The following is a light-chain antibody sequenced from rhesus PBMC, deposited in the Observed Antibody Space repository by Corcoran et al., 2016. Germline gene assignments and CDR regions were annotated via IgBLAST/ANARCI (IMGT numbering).Light chain of an antibody. V-gene: IGKV1-66*01. CDR1: QGINTY. CDR3: QQYNKSPLT. CDR2: YAS. Sequence: DIQMTQSPSSLSASVGDRVTITCRAGQGINTYLSWYQQTPGKALKPRIYYASSLAKGVPSRFSGSRSGTDYTMSISSLQSEDIATYYCQQYNKSPLTFGGVTKVEIK. J-gene: IGKJ4*01.